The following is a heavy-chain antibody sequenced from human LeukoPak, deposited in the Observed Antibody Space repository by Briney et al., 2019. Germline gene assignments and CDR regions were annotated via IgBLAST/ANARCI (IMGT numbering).Heavy chain of an antibody. D-gene: IGHD1-7*01. CDR2: ISYDGSNK. V-gene: IGHV3-30*04. CDR3: AREGMGTTFSAWFDP. J-gene: IGHJ5*02. CDR1: GFTFSSYA. Sequence: GRSLRLSCAASGFTFSSYAMHWVRQAPGKGLEWVAVISYDGSNKYYADSVKGRFTISRDNSKNTLYLQMNSLRAEDTAVYYCAREGMGTTFSAWFDPWGQGTLVTVPS.